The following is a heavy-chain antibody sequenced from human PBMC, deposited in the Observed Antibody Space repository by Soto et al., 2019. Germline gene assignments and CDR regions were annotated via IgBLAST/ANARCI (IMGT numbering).Heavy chain of an antibody. CDR1: GFTFSNHW. CDR2: IKRDGSEK. J-gene: IGHJ4*02. D-gene: IGHD1-20*01. V-gene: IGHV3-7*04. CDR3: ARDWYMDY. Sequence: GGSLSLSCAASGFTFSNHWINWIRQTPGRGLEWLAVIKRDGSEKYYVDSVKGRFTVSRDNAMNSAYLQMNSLRVDDTAVYYCARDWYMDYWGQGTLVTVSS.